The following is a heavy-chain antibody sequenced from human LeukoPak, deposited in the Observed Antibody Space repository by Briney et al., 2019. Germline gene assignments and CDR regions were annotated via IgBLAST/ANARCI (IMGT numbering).Heavy chain of an antibody. Sequence: GGSLTLSCALSGFTLCSYPMSWVRPAPGKGLEGFSDNCGSGGNTYYADSEKGRFTISIDNSKNTLHMQMNRLRAEDTAVYYCARREVGSYGGHNHLTWFDPWGQGTLVTVSS. CDR3: ARREVGSYGGHNHLTWFDP. CDR1: GFTLCSYP. CDR2: NCGSGGNT. V-gene: IGHV3-23*01. J-gene: IGHJ5*02. D-gene: IGHD4-23*01.